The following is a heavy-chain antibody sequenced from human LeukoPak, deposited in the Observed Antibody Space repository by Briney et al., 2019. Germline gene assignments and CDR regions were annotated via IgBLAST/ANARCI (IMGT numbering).Heavy chain of an antibody. Sequence: SETLSLTCTVSGGSVSSYYWSWIRQPPGKGLEWIGYISYTGSINYNPSLKSRVTISVDTSKNQFSLKLSSVTAADTAVYYCARHQLGRNWFDPWGQGTLVTVSS. V-gene: IGHV4-59*08. CDR1: GGSVSSYY. CDR3: ARHQLGRNWFDP. CDR2: ISYTGSI. D-gene: IGHD1-26*01. J-gene: IGHJ5*02.